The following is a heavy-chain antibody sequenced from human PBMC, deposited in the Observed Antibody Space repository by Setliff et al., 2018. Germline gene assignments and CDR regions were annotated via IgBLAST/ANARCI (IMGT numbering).Heavy chain of an antibody. Sequence: PGGSLRLSCAASGFTFSSYWMSWVRQAPGRGLEWISFISSDSRTTYYADSVKGRFTISRDNAKNSLYLQMNSLRAEDTALCYCALFGDRNTFPVWGQGTMVTVSS. CDR1: GFTFSSYW. V-gene: IGHV3-48*04. D-gene: IGHD3-16*01. CDR2: ISSDSRTT. CDR3: ALFGDRNTFPV. J-gene: IGHJ3*01.